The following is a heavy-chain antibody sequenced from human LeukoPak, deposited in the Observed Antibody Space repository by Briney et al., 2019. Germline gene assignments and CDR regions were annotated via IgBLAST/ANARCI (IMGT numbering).Heavy chain of an antibody. CDR2: IYTSGST. Sequence: SETLSLTCSASGGSISSYYWSWIRQPAGKGLEWIGRIYTSGSTNYNPSLKSRVTMSVDTSKNQFSLKLSSVTAADTAVYYCARGRRRWLRNWFDPWGQGTLVTVSS. D-gene: IGHD5-24*01. J-gene: IGHJ5*02. CDR3: ARGRRRWLRNWFDP. CDR1: GGSISSYY. V-gene: IGHV4-4*07.